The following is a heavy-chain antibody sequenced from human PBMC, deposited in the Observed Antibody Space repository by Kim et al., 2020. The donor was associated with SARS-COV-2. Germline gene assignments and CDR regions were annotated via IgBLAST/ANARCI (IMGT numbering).Heavy chain of an antibody. V-gene: IGHV1-69*04. J-gene: IGHJ5*02. Sequence: SVKVSCKASGGTFSSYAITWVRQAPGHVPEWMGRIIPILGVPNYAQKFQGRVTITADTSTSTAYRDLSSLRSEDTAVYYCAGGFGVEGWFDPWGQGTLVTVAS. CDR1: GGTFSSYA. D-gene: IGHD3-10*01. CDR3: AGGFGVEGWFDP. CDR2: IIPILGVP.